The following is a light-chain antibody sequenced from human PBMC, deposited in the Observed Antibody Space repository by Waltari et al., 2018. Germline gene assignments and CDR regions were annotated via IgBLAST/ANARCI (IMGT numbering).Light chain of an antibody. CDR2: EVS. J-gene: IGKJ2*03. CDR3: QHDYTTPYS. Sequence: DIVMTQTPLSLPVTLGEPASISCRSSQSLLDSEDGNTYLEWYLQKPGQSPQLLIYEVSNRASGVPDRFSGSGSDTDFTLTISSLQPEDVATYYCQHDYTTPYSFGQGTKVEI. V-gene: IGKV2-40*01. CDR1: QSLLDSEDGNTY.